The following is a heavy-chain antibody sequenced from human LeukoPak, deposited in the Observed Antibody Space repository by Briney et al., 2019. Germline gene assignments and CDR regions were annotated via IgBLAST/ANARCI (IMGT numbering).Heavy chain of an antibody. D-gene: IGHD6-19*01. Sequence: PGGFLRLSCAASGFSFSGYNMNWVRQAPGKGLEWISYISSSSSTIYYADSVRGRFTISRDNAKNSLYLQMNSLRAEDTAVYYCASPGYSSGWRAFDIWGQGTMVTVSS. J-gene: IGHJ3*02. CDR2: ISSSSSTI. CDR3: ASPGYSSGWRAFDI. CDR1: GFSFSGYN. V-gene: IGHV3-48*04.